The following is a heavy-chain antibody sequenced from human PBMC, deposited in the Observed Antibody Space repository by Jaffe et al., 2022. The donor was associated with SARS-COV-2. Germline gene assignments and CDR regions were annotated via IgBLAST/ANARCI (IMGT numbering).Heavy chain of an antibody. Sequence: EVQLVESGGGLVQPGGSLRLSCAASGFTFSSYSMNWVRQAPGKGLEWVSYISSSSSTIYYADSVKGRFTISRDNAKNSLYLQMNSLRAEDTAVYYCAREDLSSGYYQSDYWGQGTLVTVSS. V-gene: IGHV3-48*01. CDR3: AREDLSSGYYQSDY. J-gene: IGHJ4*02. D-gene: IGHD3-22*01. CDR2: ISSSSSTI. CDR1: GFTFSSYS.